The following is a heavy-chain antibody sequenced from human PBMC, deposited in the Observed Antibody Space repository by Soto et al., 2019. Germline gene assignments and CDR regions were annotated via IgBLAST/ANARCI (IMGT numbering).Heavy chain of an antibody. Sequence: QVQLVQSGAEVKKPGASVKVSCKASGYTFTDYYMHWVRQAPGQGLEWMGWINPNSGGTNYAQKFKGRVTMTRDTSISTAYMEVSRLRSDATAVFYCASLTTVNGSYGMDVWGQGTTVTVSS. CDR3: ASLTTVNGSYGMDV. J-gene: IGHJ6*02. D-gene: IGHD4-4*01. CDR2: INPNSGGT. V-gene: IGHV1-2*02. CDR1: GYTFTDYY.